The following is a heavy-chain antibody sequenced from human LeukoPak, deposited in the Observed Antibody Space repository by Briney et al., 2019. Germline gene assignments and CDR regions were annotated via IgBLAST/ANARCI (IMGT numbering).Heavy chain of an antibody. V-gene: IGHV4-39*07. CDR2: IYYSGST. CDR3: ARDDYGDNGVWFDP. J-gene: IGHJ5*02. D-gene: IGHD4-17*01. CDR1: GGSISSSSYY. Sequence: SETLSLTCTVSGGSISSSSYYWGWIRQPPGKGLEWIGSIYYSGSTYYNPSLKSRVTISVDRSKNQFSLKLSSVTAADTAVYYCARDDYGDNGVWFDPWGQGTLVTVSS.